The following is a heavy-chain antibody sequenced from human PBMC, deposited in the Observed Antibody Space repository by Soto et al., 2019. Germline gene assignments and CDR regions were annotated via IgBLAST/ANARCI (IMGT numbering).Heavy chain of an antibody. CDR1: GFTFSSYA. D-gene: IGHD3-3*01. CDR2: ISGSGGST. J-gene: IGHJ4*02. V-gene: IGHV3-23*01. CDR3: AKLPGAIWSGYSRGYYFDY. Sequence: GGSLRLSCTASGFTFSSYAMSWVRQAPGKGLEWVSAISGSGGSTYYADSVKGRLTNSRDNSKNTQYLQMNSLRAEDTAVYYCAKLPGAIWSGYSRGYYFDYWGQGTLVTVSS.